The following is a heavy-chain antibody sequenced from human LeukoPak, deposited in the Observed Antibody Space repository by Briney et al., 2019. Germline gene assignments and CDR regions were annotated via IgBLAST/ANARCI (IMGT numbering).Heavy chain of an antibody. CDR1: GFTFSDYY. V-gene: IGHV3-11*01. Sequence: GGSLRLSCAASGFTFSDYYMSWIRQAPGKGLEWVSYISSSGSTIYYADSVKGRFTISRDNAKNSLYLQMNSLRAEDTAVYYCARDQRLPSLWFGERMDYFDYWGQGTLVTVSS. J-gene: IGHJ4*02. CDR3: ARDQRLPSLWFGERMDYFDY. D-gene: IGHD3-10*01. CDR2: ISSSGSTI.